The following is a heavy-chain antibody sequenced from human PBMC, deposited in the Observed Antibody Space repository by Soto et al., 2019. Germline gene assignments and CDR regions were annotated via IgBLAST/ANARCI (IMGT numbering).Heavy chain of an antibody. CDR2: MNNNSGNT. CDR1: GYTFTSYD. Sequence: QGQLVQSGAEVKKPGASVKVSCKASGYTFTSYDINWVRQATGQGLGWMGWMNNNSGNTGYAQKFQGRVTMTRNTSISTDYMELSSLRSEDTAVYYCASSLGYWSGGSCYPTANWFDPWGQGTLVTVSS. CDR3: ASSLGYWSGGSCYPTANWFDP. J-gene: IGHJ5*02. D-gene: IGHD2-15*01. V-gene: IGHV1-8*01.